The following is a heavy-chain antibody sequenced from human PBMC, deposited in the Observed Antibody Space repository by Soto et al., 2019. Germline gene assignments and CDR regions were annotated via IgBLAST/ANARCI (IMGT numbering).Heavy chain of an antibody. CDR3: ARDLDDYCSAIDF. CDR1: GFAFSSYC. J-gene: IGHJ4*02. Sequence: SGGTLRLTCAASGFAFSSYCIHWVRQAPWKGLEWVAVIWCDGNKTYYADSVRGRFTISSANSKNTLYLQMTSLRGEDTAVYYGARDLDDYCSAIDFFGQGTLFTFSS. V-gene: IGHV3-33*01. CDR2: IWCDGNKT. D-gene: IGHD2-15*01.